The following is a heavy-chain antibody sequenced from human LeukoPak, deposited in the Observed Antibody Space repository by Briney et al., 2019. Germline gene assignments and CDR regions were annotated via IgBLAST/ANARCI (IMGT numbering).Heavy chain of an antibody. CDR2: IYYSGST. J-gene: IGHJ6*02. CDR3: ARDVGRTNYYYYGMDV. V-gene: IGHV4-59*01. CDR1: LGSTTIDY. D-gene: IGHD2-2*01. Sequence: SETPRHTPVVPLGSTTIDYWCSMPHPPGEGLGWSGHIYYSGSTNYSPSHKSRVTISVDTSKNQFSLKLSSVTAADTAVYYCARDVGRTNYYYYGMDVWGQGTRVTVSS.